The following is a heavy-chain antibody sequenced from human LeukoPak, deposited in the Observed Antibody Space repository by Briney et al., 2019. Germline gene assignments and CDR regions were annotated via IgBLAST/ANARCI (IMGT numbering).Heavy chain of an antibody. J-gene: IGHJ4*02. D-gene: IGHD2-21*02. CDR1: GFTVTDHW. CDR3: AASPPHCGADCPFAY. CDR2: IHPEVSDT. V-gene: IGHV5-51*01. Sequence: GESLKISCKGSGFTVTDHWIAWVRQMPGKGLERVAIIHPEVSDTPYSPSFQGQVVISVDRSISTAYLQWNSLKASETAMYYCAASPPHCGADCPFAYWGQGTLVTVSS.